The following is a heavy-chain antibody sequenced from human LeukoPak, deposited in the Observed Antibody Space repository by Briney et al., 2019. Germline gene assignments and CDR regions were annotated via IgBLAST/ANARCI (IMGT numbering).Heavy chain of an antibody. CDR1: GYTFTSYG. CDR2: ISAYNGNT. Sequence: ASVKVSCKASGYTFTSYGISWVRQASGQGLEWMGWISAYNGNTNYAQKLQGRVTMTTDTSTSTAYMELRSLRSDDTAVYYCARDSLWFGELPVDYWGQGTLVTVSS. CDR3: ARDSLWFGELPVDY. D-gene: IGHD3-10*01. J-gene: IGHJ4*02. V-gene: IGHV1-18*01.